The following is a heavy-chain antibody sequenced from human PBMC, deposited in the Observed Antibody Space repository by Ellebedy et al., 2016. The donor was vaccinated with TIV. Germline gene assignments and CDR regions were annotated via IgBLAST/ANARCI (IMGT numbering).Heavy chain of an antibody. V-gene: IGHV3-23*03. CDR3: AKDLHYWSAADY. CDR2: IYNGAT. Sequence: GESLKISCAASGFTFSTNGMSWVRRAPGKGLEWVSGIYNGATHYADSVKGRFTISRDNSKNILYLQMTSLRAEDTALYYCAKDLHYWSAADYWGQGTLVTVSS. D-gene: IGHD3-3*02. CDR1: GFTFSTNG. J-gene: IGHJ4*02.